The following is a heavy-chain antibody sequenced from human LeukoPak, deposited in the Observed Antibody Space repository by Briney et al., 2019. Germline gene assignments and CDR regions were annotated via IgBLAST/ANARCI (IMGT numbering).Heavy chain of an antibody. Sequence: GGSLRLSCAASGFTLSSDAMNWVRQAPGKGLEWVAVISYDGSNKYYADSVKGRFTISRDNSKNTLYLQMNSLRAEDTAVYYCAREKLRNWFDPWGQGTLVTVSS. J-gene: IGHJ5*02. CDR3: AREKLRNWFDP. CDR2: ISYDGSNK. V-gene: IGHV3-30-3*01. CDR1: GFTLSSDA.